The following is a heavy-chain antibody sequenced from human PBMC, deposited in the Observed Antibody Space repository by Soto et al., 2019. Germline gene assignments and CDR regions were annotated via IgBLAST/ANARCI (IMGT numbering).Heavy chain of an antibody. Sequence: GASVKVSFKASGYTFTSYGISWVRQAPVQGLEWMGWISAYNGNTNYAQTLKGRVTMTTDTSTSTAYMELMSLRSDDTAVYYCARGHLYRPYNWFDPWGQGTLVTVSS. D-gene: IGHD1-26*01. CDR2: ISAYNGNT. J-gene: IGHJ5*02. CDR1: GYTFTSYG. V-gene: IGHV1-18*04. CDR3: ARGHLYRPYNWFDP.